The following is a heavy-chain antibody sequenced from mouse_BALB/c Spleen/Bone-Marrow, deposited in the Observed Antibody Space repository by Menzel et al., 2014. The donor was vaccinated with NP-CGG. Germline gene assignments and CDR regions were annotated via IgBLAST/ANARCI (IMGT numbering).Heavy chain of an antibody. CDR2: INPSTGYT. J-gene: IGHJ3*01. CDR3: ARDDYDAFAY. Sequence: CVAELAKPGASVKMSCKASGYTFTSYWMHWVRQRPGQGLEWIGYINPSTGYTEYNQRFKDKATLAAVKSSTTAYMQLSSLTSEDSAVYYCARDDYDAFAYWGQGTLVTVSA. CDR1: GYTFTSYW. V-gene: IGHV1-7*01. D-gene: IGHD2-4*01.